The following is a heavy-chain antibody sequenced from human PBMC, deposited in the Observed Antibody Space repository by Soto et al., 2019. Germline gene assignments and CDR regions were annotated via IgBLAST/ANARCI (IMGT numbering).Heavy chain of an antibody. J-gene: IGHJ4*02. V-gene: IGHV3-33*01. D-gene: IGHD3-3*01. Sequence: QVQLVESGGGVVQPGRSLRLSCAASGFTFSSYGMHWVRQAPGKGLEWVAVIWYDVSNKYYADSVKGRFTISRDNSKNTLYLQMNSLRAEDTAVYYCARALYDFGFGYYFDYWGQGTLVTVSS. CDR2: IWYDVSNK. CDR1: GFTFSSYG. CDR3: ARALYDFGFGYYFDY.